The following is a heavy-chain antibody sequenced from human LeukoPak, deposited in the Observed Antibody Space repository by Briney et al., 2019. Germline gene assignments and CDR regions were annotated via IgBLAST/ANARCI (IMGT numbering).Heavy chain of an antibody. J-gene: IGHJ6*03. CDR1: GGSFSGYY. CDR3: ARGSRYSSGWYRPYYMDV. D-gene: IGHD6-19*01. V-gene: IGHV4-34*01. CDR2: INHSGST. Sequence: SETLSLTCAVYGGSFSGYYWTWIRQPPGKGLEWLGEINHSGSTNYNPSLKSRVTISVVTSKNQFSLKLSSVTAADTAVYYCARGSRYSSGWYRPYYMDVWGKGTTVTVSS.